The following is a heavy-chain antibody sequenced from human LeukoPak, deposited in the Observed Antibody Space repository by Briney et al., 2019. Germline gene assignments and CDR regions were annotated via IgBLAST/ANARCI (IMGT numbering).Heavy chain of an antibody. V-gene: IGHV3-21*04. J-gene: IGHJ6*02. CDR2: ISSSSSYI. Sequence: GGSLRLSCAASGFTFSSYSMNWVRQAPGKGLEWVSSISSSSSYIYYADSVKGRSTISRDNAKNSLYLQMNSLRAEDTAVYYCAKDLKAGASIFGVVIIPPDGYYYYYYGMDVWGQGTTVTVSS. D-gene: IGHD3-3*01. CDR3: AKDLKAGASIFGVVIIPPDGYYYYYYGMDV. CDR1: GFTFSSYS.